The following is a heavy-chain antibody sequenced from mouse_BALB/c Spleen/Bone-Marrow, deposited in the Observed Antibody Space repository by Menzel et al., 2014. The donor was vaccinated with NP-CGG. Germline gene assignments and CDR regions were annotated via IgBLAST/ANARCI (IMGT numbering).Heavy chain of an antibody. J-gene: IGHJ1*01. CDR1: GFTFTDYY. V-gene: IGHV7-3*02. Sequence: EVHLVESGGGLVQPGGPLRLSCATSGFTFTDYYMSWVRQPPGKALEWLGFIRNKANGYTTEYSASVKGRFTISRDNSQSILYLQMNTLRAEDSATYYCAREIINDYHWYFDVWGAGTTVTVSS. D-gene: IGHD2-4*01. CDR2: IRNKANGYTT. CDR3: AREIINDYHWYFDV.